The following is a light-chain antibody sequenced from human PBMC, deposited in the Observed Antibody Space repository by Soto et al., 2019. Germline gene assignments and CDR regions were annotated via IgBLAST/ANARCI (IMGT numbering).Light chain of an antibody. J-gene: IGKJ4*01. Sequence: DIQMTQSPSSVSASVGDRVTITCRASLGISGWLAWYQQKPGKAPKLLIYATSSLHSGVPSRFSGSGSGTDFTLTISSLQTEDFATYYCQQANSFPLTFGGGTKVEIK. CDR1: LGISGW. V-gene: IGKV1-12*01. CDR2: ATS. CDR3: QQANSFPLT.